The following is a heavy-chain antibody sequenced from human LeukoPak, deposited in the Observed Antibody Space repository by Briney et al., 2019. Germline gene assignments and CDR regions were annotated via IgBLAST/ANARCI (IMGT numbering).Heavy chain of an antibody. D-gene: IGHD3-22*01. V-gene: IGHV4-61*01. J-gene: IGHJ4*02. CDR3: ARETYDSNTFDY. CDR1: GGSISSSSYY. Sequence: PSETLSLTCTVSGGSISSSSYYWSWIRQPPGKGLEWIGYIYYSGSTNYNPSLKSRVTISVDTSKNQFSLKLSSVTAADTAVCYCARETYDSNTFDYWGQGTLVTVSS. CDR2: IYYSGST.